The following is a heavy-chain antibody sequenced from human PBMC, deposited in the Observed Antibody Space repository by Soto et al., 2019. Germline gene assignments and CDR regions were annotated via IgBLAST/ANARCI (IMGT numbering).Heavy chain of an antibody. Sequence: QVQLQQWGAGLLKPSETLSLTCAVYGGSFSGYYWSWIRQPPGKGLEWIGEINHSGSTNYNPSLKSRVTISVDTSKNQFSLKLSSVTAADTAVYYCARAYRITIFGVVTYYFDYWGQGTLVTVSS. CDR3: ARAYRITIFGVVTYYFDY. CDR1: GGSFSGYY. D-gene: IGHD3-3*01. J-gene: IGHJ4*02. CDR2: INHSGST. V-gene: IGHV4-34*01.